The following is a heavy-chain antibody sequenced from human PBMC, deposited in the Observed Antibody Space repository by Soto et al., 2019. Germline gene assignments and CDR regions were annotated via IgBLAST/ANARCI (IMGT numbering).Heavy chain of an antibody. CDR3: ARGDYDVLTGHYSLDY. CDR1: GYTLTSYY. CDR2: INPSGGST. V-gene: IGHV1-46*01. J-gene: IGHJ4*02. D-gene: IGHD3-9*01. Sequence: ASVKVSCKASGYTLTSYYMHWVRQAPGQGLAWMGIINPSGGSTSYAQNYQDRITMTRDTSTTTVYMELSSLRSVDTAVYFCARGDYDVLTGHYSLDYWGQGTLVTVSS.